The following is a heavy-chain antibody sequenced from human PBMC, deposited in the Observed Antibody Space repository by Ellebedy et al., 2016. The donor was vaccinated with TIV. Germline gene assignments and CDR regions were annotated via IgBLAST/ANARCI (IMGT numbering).Heavy chain of an antibody. CDR2: ISGSGSTT. V-gene: IGHV3-11*01. J-gene: IGHJ4*02. D-gene: IGHD6-13*01. Sequence: GESLKISXAASGFSFSDYYMTWIRQAPGKGLEWLSYISGSGSTTYYADSLKGRFTISRDNAKNSLHLQMNSLRAEDTAVYYCARGGDSSHWYEFDHWGQGTLVTVSA. CDR1: GFSFSDYY. CDR3: ARGGDSSHWYEFDH.